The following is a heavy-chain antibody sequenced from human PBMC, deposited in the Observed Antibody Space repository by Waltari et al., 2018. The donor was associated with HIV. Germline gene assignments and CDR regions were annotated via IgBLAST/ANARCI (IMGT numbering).Heavy chain of an antibody. V-gene: IGHV4-4*07. D-gene: IGHD1-26*01. J-gene: IGHJ6*02. CDR3: AREDRWAHGMDV. CDR2: INTSGST. Sequence: QVQLQESGPGRVKPSETLSLSCTVSGGSISTYSWSWIRQPAGKGLEWIGRINTSGSTNYNPSLKSRVTMSVDTSKNQFSLKLSSVTAADTAVYYCAREDRWAHGMDVWGQGTTVTVSS. CDR1: GGSISTYS.